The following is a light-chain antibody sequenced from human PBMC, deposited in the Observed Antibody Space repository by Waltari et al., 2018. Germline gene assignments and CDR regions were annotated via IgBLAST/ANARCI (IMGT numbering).Light chain of an antibody. CDR2: DAS. CDR1: KSVGRS. V-gene: IGKV3-20*01. Sequence: EMVLTQSPGTLSLSPGERATLSCRASKSVGRSLGWYQQKPGQAPRRLIYDASTRATGIPDRFSGSWSGTDFSLTISRLEPEDFAVYFCQNYVRLPATFGQGTKVEIK. CDR3: QNYVRLPAT. J-gene: IGKJ1*01.